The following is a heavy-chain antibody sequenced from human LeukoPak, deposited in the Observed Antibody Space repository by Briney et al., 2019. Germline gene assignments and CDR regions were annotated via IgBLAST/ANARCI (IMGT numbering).Heavy chain of an antibody. D-gene: IGHD6-19*01. J-gene: IGHJ4*02. CDR1: GFTFSSYE. Sequence: GESLRLSCAASGFTFSSYEMNWVRQAPGKGLEWVSYISSSGSTIYYADSVKGRFTISRDNSKNTLYLQMNSLRAEDTAVYYCARQPDDFSGWNNGQDFFDYWGQGTLVTVSS. CDR2: ISSSGSTI. CDR3: ARQPDDFSGWNNGQDFFDY. V-gene: IGHV3-48*03.